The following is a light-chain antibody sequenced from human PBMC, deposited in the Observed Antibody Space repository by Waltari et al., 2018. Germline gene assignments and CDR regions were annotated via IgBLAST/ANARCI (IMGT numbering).Light chain of an antibody. V-gene: IGLV2-23*02. J-gene: IGLJ3*02. CDR2: DVS. Sequence: QSALTQPASVSGSPGQSVTISCTGASSDIGRYDIVSWYQQHPGNAPKLIICDVSKRPSGVSDRCPGSKSGDTASLTISGLQFEDEADYYCCSYAGNYIWVFGGGTRLTVL. CDR1: SSDIGRYDI. CDR3: CSYAGNYIWV.